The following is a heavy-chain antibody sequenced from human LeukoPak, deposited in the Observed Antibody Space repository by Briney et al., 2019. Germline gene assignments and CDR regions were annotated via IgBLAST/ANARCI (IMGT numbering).Heavy chain of an antibody. V-gene: IGHV1-24*01. CDR3: ATRIVLMVYSLVDAFDI. CDR1: GYTLTELS. Sequence: RASVKVSCKVSGYTLTELSMHWVRQAPGKGLEWMGGFDPEDGETIYAQKFQGRVTMTEDTSTDTELSSLRSEDTAVYYCATRIVLMVYSLVDAFDIWGQGTMVTVSS. D-gene: IGHD2-8*01. J-gene: IGHJ3*02. CDR2: FDPEDGET.